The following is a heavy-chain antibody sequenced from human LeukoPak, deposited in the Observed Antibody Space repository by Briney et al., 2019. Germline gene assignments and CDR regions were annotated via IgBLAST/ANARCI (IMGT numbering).Heavy chain of an antibody. J-gene: IGHJ4*02. Sequence: PGGSVRLSCAASGFTFSSYAMSWARHSPGKGLEWVSAISCSGGSTYYADSVKGRFTISRDNSKNTLYLQMNSLRAEDTAVYYCAKSAPSRMVRGVIPFDYWGQGTLVTVSS. D-gene: IGHD3-10*01. V-gene: IGHV3-23*01. CDR3: AKSAPSRMVRGVIPFDY. CDR1: GFTFSSYA. CDR2: ISCSGGST.